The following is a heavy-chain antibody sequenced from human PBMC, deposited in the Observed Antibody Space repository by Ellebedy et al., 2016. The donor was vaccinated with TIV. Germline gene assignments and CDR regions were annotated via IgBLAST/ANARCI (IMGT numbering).Heavy chain of an antibody. V-gene: IGHV3-7*03. CDR1: GFTFSDNL. CDR2: IKQDGKET. Sequence: GESLKISCAASGFTFSDNLMSWVRQAPGKGLEWVANIKQDGKETYCVDSVKGRFTISRDNAKNSLYLQMNSLRAEDTAVYYCARGGSFFGCWGQGTLVTVSS. CDR3: ARGGSFFGC. J-gene: IGHJ4*02. D-gene: IGHD1-26*01.